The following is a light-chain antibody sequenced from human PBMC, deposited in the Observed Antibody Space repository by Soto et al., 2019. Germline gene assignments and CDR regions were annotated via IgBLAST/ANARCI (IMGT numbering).Light chain of an antibody. CDR3: GTWDTSLSAYV. CDR2: DND. CDR1: SSNIGYNY. J-gene: IGLJ1*01. V-gene: IGLV1-51*01. Sequence: QSVLTQPPSVSAAPGQKVTIACSGSSSNIGYNYVSWYQQLPGSAPKLFSYDNDKRPSGIPDRFSGSKSGTSATLDIAGLQNGDEADYYCGTWDTSLSAYVFGPGTKVTVL.